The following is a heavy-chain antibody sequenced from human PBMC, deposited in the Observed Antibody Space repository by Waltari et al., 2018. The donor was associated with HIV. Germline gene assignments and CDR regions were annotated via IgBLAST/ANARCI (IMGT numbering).Heavy chain of an antibody. CDR2: MGGIGATI. Sequence: EIQLLESGGGLVQPGGSLRLSCAASGFIFDNHGMSWVRHAPGKGLEWVSAMGGIGATIYYADSVKGRFTVSRDNSKNTLYLQMHSLRVEDTAVYYCTKLTDSATTDWGQGTPVTVSS. V-gene: IGHV3-23*01. CDR3: TKLTDSATTD. J-gene: IGHJ4*02. CDR1: GFIFDNHG. D-gene: IGHD1-26*01.